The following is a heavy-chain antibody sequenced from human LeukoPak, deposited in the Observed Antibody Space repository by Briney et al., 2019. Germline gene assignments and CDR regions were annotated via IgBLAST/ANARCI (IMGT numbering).Heavy chain of an antibody. Sequence: SETLSLTCAVYGGSFSGYDWSWIRQPPGKGLEWIGEINHSGSTNYNPSLKSRVTISVDTSKNQFSLKLSSVTAADTAVYYCARGLIYYDSSGYYWTLTPYFDYWGQGTLVTVSS. D-gene: IGHD3-22*01. J-gene: IGHJ4*02. V-gene: IGHV4-34*01. CDR3: ARGLIYYDSSGYYWTLTPYFDY. CDR2: INHSGST. CDR1: GGSFSGYD.